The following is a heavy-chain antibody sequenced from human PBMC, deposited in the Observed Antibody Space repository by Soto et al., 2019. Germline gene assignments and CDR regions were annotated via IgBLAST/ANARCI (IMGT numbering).Heavy chain of an antibody. CDR3: ARGDCSSTSCYVLDY. V-gene: IGHV3-66*01. CDR2: IYSGGST. J-gene: IGHJ4*02. CDR1: GFTVSSNY. Sequence: GGSLRLSCAASGFTVSSNYMSWVRQAPGKGLEWVSVIYSGGSTYYADSVKGRFTISRDNSKNTLYLQMNSLRAEDTAVYYCARGDCSSTSCYVLDYWGQGTLVTVSS. D-gene: IGHD2-2*01.